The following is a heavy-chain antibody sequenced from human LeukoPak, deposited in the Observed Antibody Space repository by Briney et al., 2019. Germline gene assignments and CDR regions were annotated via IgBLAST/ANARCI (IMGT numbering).Heavy chain of an antibody. CDR3: ARQRLELQRLHWFDP. V-gene: IGHV4-30-2*01. CDR2: IYRSGST. CDR1: GGSISSGGYS. J-gene: IGHJ5*02. Sequence: SETLSLTCAVSGGSISSGGYSWSWIRQPPGKGLEWIGYIYRSGSTYYNPSLKSRVTISVDRSKNQFSLKLSSVTATDTAIYYCARQRLELQRLHWFDPWGQGTLVTVSS. D-gene: IGHD1-7*01.